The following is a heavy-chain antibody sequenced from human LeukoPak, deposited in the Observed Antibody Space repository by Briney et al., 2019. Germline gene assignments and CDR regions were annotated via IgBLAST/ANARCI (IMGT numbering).Heavy chain of an antibody. J-gene: IGHJ3*02. CDR1: GGSISSGDYY. D-gene: IGHD1-26*01. CDR3: ASQRGWWELLSVFDI. V-gene: IGHV4-30-4*08. CDR2: IYYSGSI. Sequence: SETLSLTCTVSGGSISSGDYYWSWIRQPPGKGLQWIGYIYYSGSIYYNPYSKSRLPISVDTSQNRSSRELSEISRSNMASCYCASQRGWWELLSVFDIWGQGTMVTVSS.